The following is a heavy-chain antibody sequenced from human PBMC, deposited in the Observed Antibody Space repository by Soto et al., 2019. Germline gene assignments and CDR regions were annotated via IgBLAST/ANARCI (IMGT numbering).Heavy chain of an antibody. Sequence: PSETLSLTCTVSGGSISSYYWSWIRQPPGKGLEWIGYIYYSGSTNYNPSLKSRVTISVDTSKNQFSLKLSSVTAADTAVYYCARERGYSSCSYGNWFDAWGQGTLVTVSS. V-gene: IGHV4-59*01. CDR1: GGSISSYY. CDR2: IYYSGST. CDR3: ARERGYSSCSYGNWFDA. D-gene: IGHD6-19*01. J-gene: IGHJ5*01.